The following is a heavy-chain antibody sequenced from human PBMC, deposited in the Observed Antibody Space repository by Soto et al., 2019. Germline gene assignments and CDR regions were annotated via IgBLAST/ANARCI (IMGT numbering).Heavy chain of an antibody. Sequence: SETLSLTCSVSDDSINSDKYYWGWIRQPPGKGLEWIGSIYYRGNAYYNPSLQTRVTISLDKSRSQFSLKLNSVAAADSAVYFCARLEGPATISYYFDFWGPGALVTVSS. CDR1: DDSINSDKYY. D-gene: IGHD3-3*01. CDR2: IYYRGNA. CDR3: ARLEGPATISYYFDF. J-gene: IGHJ4*02. V-gene: IGHV4-39*01.